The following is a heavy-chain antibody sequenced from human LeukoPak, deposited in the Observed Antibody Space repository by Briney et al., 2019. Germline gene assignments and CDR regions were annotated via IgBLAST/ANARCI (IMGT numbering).Heavy chain of an antibody. Sequence: SGPTLVKPTQTLTLTCTFSGFSLSTSGVGVGWIRQPPGKALEWLALIYWDDDKRYSPSLKSRLTITKDTSKNQVVLTMTNMDPVDTATYYCAHSSSEGDSRGSAAAYWGQGTLVTVSS. CDR3: AHSSSEGDSRGSAAAY. D-gene: IGHD3-22*01. CDR1: GFSLSTSGVG. CDR2: IYWDDDK. V-gene: IGHV2-5*02. J-gene: IGHJ4*02.